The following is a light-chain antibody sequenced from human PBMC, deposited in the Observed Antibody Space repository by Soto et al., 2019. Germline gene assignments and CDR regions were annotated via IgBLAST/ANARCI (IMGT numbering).Light chain of an antibody. V-gene: IGLV1-44*01. CDR1: SSNIGINT. J-gene: IGLJ1*01. Sequence: QSVLTQPPSASGTPGQRVTISCSGSSSNIGINTVNWYQRLPGTAPQLLIYGTDQRPSGVPDRFSASKSGTSASLAITGLQSEDEADYYCAAWDDSLNGYVFGSGTKVTVL. CDR2: GTD. CDR3: AAWDDSLNGYV.